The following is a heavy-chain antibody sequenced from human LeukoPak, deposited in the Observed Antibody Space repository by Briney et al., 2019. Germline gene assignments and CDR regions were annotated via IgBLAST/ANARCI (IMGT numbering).Heavy chain of an antibody. D-gene: IGHD3-22*01. CDR1: GFTFDNYA. J-gene: IGHJ3*02. CDR3: ARFSSGYHDAFDI. Sequence: GGSLRLSCEAPGFTFDNYAMSWVRQAPGKGLEWVSAISNSGVSTHYADSVKGRFTISRDNAKNSLYLQMNSLRAEDTAVYYCARFSSGYHDAFDIWGQGTMVTVSS. V-gene: IGHV3-23*01. CDR2: ISNSGVST.